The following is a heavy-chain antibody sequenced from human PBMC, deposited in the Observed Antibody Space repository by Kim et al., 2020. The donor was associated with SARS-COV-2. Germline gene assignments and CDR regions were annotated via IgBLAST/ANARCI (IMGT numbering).Heavy chain of an antibody. J-gene: IGHJ6*02. CDR2: GGST. Sequence: GGSTFYAESGKGRFTISRDNSKNPLYLQMNSLRAEDTAVYYCARLPYGMDVWGQGTTVTVSS. V-gene: IGHV3-53*01. CDR3: ARLPYGMDV.